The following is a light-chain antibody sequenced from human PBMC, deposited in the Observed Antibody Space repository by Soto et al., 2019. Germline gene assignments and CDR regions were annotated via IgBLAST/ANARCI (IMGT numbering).Light chain of an antibody. CDR2: AAS. Sequence: MTQSPSSLSPAVGDRVTITSRASRDIRSYFSWYQQKPGEAPKLLIYAASRLHSGVPSRFSGSRSGTDFTLTISRLHAEYFASYYWQQDKGDSWTFGQGTKVDIK. CDR1: RDIRSY. CDR3: QQDKGDSWT. V-gene: IGKV1-39*01. J-gene: IGKJ1*01.